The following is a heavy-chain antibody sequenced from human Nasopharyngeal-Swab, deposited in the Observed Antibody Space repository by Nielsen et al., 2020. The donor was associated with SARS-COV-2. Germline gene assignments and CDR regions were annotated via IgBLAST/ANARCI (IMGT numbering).Heavy chain of an antibody. Sequence: ETLSLTCAASGFLFDDYSMSWVRQAPGKGLEWVSLINWKGDTPSYAESVKGRFTISRDNSKKSLYLEMNSLRTEDTALYYCTKQNMAPPYYYMDVWGKGTTVTVSS. CDR3: TKQNMAPPYYYMDV. V-gene: IGHV3-43*01. CDR2: INWKGDTP. CDR1: GFLFDDYS. D-gene: IGHD2/OR15-2a*01. J-gene: IGHJ6*03.